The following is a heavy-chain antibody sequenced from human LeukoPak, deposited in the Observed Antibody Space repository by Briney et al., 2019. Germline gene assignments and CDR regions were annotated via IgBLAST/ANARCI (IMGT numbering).Heavy chain of an antibody. Sequence: GGSLRLSCAASGFTFSTYAMGWVRQAPGKGLEWVSDISGSGGLTYYADSVKGRFTISRDNSKNTLYLQMNSLRAEDTAVYYCAKAPYGSGSYYIYYFDYWGQGTLVTVSS. CDR2: ISGSGGLT. CDR1: GFTFSTYA. D-gene: IGHD3-10*01. V-gene: IGHV3-23*01. J-gene: IGHJ4*02. CDR3: AKAPYGSGSYYIYYFDY.